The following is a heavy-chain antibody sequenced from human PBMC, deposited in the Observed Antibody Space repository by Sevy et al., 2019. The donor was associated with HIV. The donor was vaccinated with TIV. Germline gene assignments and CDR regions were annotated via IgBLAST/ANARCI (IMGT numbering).Heavy chain of an antibody. J-gene: IGHJ4*02. D-gene: IGHD3-9*01. CDR1: GYTFTSYY. V-gene: IGHV1-46*01. CDR3: ARDSDNYDILTGYYPFDY. CDR2: INPSGGST. Sequence: ASVKVSCKASGYTFTSYYMHWVRQAPGQWLEWMGIINPSGGSTNYAQKFQGRVTMTRDTSTSTVYMELSSLRSEDTAVYYCARDSDNYDILTGYYPFDYWGQGTLVTVSS.